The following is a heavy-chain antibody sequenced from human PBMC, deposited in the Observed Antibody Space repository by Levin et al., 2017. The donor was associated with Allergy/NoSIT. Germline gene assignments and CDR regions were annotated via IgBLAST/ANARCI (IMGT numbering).Heavy chain of an antibody. CDR1: GGSISSGDYY. D-gene: IGHD6-6*01. Sequence: SETLSLTCTVSGGSISSGDYYWSWIRQPPGKGLEWIGYIYYSGSTYYNPSLKSRVTISVDTSKNQFSLKLSSVTAADTAVYYCARVTPEYSSSSRAGNLDYWGQGTLVTVSS. J-gene: IGHJ4*02. CDR3: ARVTPEYSSSSRAGNLDY. V-gene: IGHV4-30-4*01. CDR2: IYYSGST.